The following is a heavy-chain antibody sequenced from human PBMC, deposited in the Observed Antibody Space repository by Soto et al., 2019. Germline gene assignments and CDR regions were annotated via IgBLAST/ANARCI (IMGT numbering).Heavy chain of an antibody. CDR2: ISAYNGNT. V-gene: IGHV1-18*04. CDR3: ARDGVRRGPLDL. J-gene: IGHJ5*02. D-gene: IGHD2-15*01. Sequence: VASVKVSCKASGYTFTTYGISWVRQAPGQGLEWMGWISAYNGNTNSAKKLQGRVTMTTDTSTSTAYMELRSLRSDDTAVYYCARDGVRRGPLDLWGQGTLVTVS. CDR1: GYTFTTYG.